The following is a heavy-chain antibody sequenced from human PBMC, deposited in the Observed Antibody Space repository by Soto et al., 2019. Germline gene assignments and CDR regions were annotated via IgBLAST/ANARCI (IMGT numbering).Heavy chain of an antibody. V-gene: IGHV6-1*01. CDR3: ARGVLH. J-gene: IGHJ4*01. CDR1: GDSVSSDSAA. Sequence: PSQTLSRTCAICGDSVSSDSAAWNWIRQSPSRGLEWLGRTYYRSKWYNNYAVSLKSRMTIIPDTSRNQFSLIVNSVTAADTAVYYCARGVLHWGQGTLVTVSS. CDR2: TYYRSKWYN.